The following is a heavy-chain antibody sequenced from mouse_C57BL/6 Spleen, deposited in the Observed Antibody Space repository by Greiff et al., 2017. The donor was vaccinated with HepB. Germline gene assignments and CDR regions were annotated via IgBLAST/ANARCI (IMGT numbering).Heavy chain of an antibody. Sequence: QVQLQQPGAELVKPGASVKLSCKASGYTFTSYWMHWVKQRPGQGLEWIGMIHPNSGSTNYNEKFKSKATLTADKSSSTAYMQLSSLTSEDSAVYYCARTAQGYYAMDYWGQGTSVTVSS. D-gene: IGHD3-2*02. CDR1: GYTFTSYW. CDR3: ARTAQGYYAMDY. CDR2: IHPNSGST. V-gene: IGHV1-64*01. J-gene: IGHJ4*01.